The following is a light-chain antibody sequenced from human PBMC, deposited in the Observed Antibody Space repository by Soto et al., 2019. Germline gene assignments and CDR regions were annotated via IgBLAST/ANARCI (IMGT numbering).Light chain of an antibody. CDR1: SSNIGAGYD. J-gene: IGLJ2*01. V-gene: IGLV1-40*01. Sequence: QSVLTQPPSVSGAPGQRVTISCTGSSSNIGAGYDVHWYQQLPGTAPKLLIYGSSNRPSGVPDRFSGSKSGTSASLAITGLQPEDEADYYCQSSDSSLSGVLFGGGTKLTVL. CDR3: QSSDSSLSGVL. CDR2: GSS.